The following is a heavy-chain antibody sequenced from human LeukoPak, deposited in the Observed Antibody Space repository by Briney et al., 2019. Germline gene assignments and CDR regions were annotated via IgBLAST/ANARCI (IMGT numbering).Heavy chain of an antibody. V-gene: IGHV3-11*04. CDR1: GFTFSDYY. J-gene: IGHJ3*02. CDR3: ARDLSVAGTRSNAFDI. D-gene: IGHD6-19*01. Sequence: GGSLRLTCAASGFTFSDYYMSWIRQAPGKGLEWVSYISSSGSTIYYADSVKGRFTISRDNAKNSLYQQMNSLRAEDTAVYYCARDLSVAGTRSNAFDIWGQGTMVTVSS. CDR2: ISSSGSTI.